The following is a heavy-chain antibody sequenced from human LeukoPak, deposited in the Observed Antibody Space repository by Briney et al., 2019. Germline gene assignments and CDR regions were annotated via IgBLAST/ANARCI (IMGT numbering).Heavy chain of an antibody. D-gene: IGHD2-21*01. J-gene: IGHJ3*02. Sequence: SETLSLTCAVSGGSISSGGYSWSWIRQPPGKGLEWIGYIYHSESTYYNPSLKSRVTISVDRSKNQFSLKLSSVTAADTAVYYCARAAGFVNDAFDIWGQGTMVTVSS. V-gene: IGHV4-30-2*01. CDR3: ARAAGFVNDAFDI. CDR1: GGSISSGGYS. CDR2: IYHSEST.